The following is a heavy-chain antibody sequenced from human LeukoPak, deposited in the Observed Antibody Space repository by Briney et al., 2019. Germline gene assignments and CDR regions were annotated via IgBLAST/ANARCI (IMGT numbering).Heavy chain of an antibody. CDR1: GFTFSAYN. CDR2: ISSSTTFI. V-gene: IGHV3-21*06. CDR3: ARGRWDGYNPDTFDV. D-gene: IGHD5-24*01. Sequence: GGSLRLSCAASGFTFSAYNMNWVRQAPGKGLEWVSSISSSTTFIYYADSVKGRFTISRDNAKNSLSLQLNSLRVEDTAVYYCARGRWDGYNPDTFDVWGQGTMVTVSP. J-gene: IGHJ3*01.